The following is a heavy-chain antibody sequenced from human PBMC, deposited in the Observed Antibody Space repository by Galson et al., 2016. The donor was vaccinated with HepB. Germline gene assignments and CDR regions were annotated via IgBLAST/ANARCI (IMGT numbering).Heavy chain of an antibody. D-gene: IGHD3-22*01. V-gene: IGHV1-46*01. CDR2: INPSGGWT. J-gene: IGHJ4*02. CDR3: ARDRQYYYDSRELGIDY. Sequence: SVKVSCKASGYTFTSYYMHWVRQAPGQGLEWMGMINPSGGWTTYAQKFQGRVTMTRDTSTSTVYMDLSSLRSEDTAVYYCARDRQYYYDSRELGIDYWGQGTLVTVSS. CDR1: GYTFTSYY.